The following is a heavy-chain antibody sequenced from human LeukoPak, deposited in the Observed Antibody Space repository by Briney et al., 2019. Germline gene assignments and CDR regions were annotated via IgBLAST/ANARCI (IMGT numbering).Heavy chain of an antibody. V-gene: IGHV3-43*01. Sequence: GGSLRLSCAASGFTFDDYTMHWVRQAPGKGLEWVSLISWDGGSTYCADSVKGRFTISRDNSKNSLYLQMNSLRTEDTALYYCAKDQHDYGDYVAAFDIWGQGTMVTVSS. CDR2: ISWDGGST. D-gene: IGHD4-17*01. CDR3: AKDQHDYGDYVAAFDI. CDR1: GFTFDDYT. J-gene: IGHJ3*02.